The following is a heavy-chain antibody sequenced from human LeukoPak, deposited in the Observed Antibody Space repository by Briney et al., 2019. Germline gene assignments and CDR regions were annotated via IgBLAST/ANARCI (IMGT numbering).Heavy chain of an antibody. CDR3: ARAVWSVYSSSWYAFYYMDV. CDR2: ISSSSYI. J-gene: IGHJ6*03. D-gene: IGHD6-13*01. V-gene: IGHV3-21*01. CDR1: GFTFSSYS. Sequence: GGSLRLSCAASGFTFSSYSMNWVRQAPGKGLEWVSSISSSSYIYYADSVKGRFTISRDNAKNSLYLQMNSLRAEDTAVYYCARAVWSVYSSSWYAFYYMDVWGKGTTVTVSS.